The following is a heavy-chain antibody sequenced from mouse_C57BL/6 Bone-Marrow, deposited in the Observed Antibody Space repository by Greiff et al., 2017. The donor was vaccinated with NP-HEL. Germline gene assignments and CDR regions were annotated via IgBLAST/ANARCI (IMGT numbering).Heavy chain of an antibody. CDR3: AREEITTRWYFDV. CDR2: ISYDGSN. D-gene: IGHD1-1*01. Sequence: EVKLLESGPGLVKPSQSLSLTCSVTGYSITSGYYWNWIRQFPGNQLEWLGYISYDGSNNYNPSLKNRISITRDTSKNQFFLKLNSVTTEDTSTYYCAREEITTRWYFDVWGTGTTVTVSS. CDR1: GYSITSGYY. J-gene: IGHJ1*03. V-gene: IGHV3-6*01.